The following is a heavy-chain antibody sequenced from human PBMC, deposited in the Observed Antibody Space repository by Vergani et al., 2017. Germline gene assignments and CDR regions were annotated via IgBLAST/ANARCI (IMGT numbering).Heavy chain of an antibody. D-gene: IGHD3-22*01. CDR1: GYSFTNYW. V-gene: IGHV5-51*01. J-gene: IGHJ4*02. CDR2: IHPADSYT. CDR3: ARLYGRDSSWCKYFDY. Sequence: EVQLVQSGAEVKKPGESLKISCQISGYSFTNYWIGWVRQMPGKGLEWMGSIHPADSYTRYSPSFQGQVTISVDKSISTAYLQRSSLRASDSAMYYCARLYGRDSSWCKYFDYWGQGTLVTVSS.